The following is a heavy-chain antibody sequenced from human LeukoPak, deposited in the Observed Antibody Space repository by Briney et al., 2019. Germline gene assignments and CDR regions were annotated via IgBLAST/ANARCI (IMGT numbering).Heavy chain of an antibody. CDR2: ISGSDAST. J-gene: IGHJ6*02. Sequence: GGSLRLSCAASGFTFSSYAMSWVRQAPGKGLEWVSGISGSDASTFYADSVMGRFTISRDNSMNTLYLQMNNVRAEDAAIYFCARRGSEWNSYFYPMDVWGQGTTVTVSS. CDR1: GFTFSSYA. V-gene: IGHV3-23*01. D-gene: IGHD3-3*01. CDR3: ARRGSEWNSYFYPMDV.